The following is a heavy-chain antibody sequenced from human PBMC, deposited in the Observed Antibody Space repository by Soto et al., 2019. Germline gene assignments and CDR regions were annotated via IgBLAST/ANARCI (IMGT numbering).Heavy chain of an antibody. CDR3: ARDIPYSSGWYARVDAFDI. CDR1: GGSISSYY. V-gene: IGHV4-4*07. D-gene: IGHD6-19*01. J-gene: IGHJ3*02. CDR2: IYTSGST. Sequence: QVQLQESGPGLVKPSETLSLTCTVSGGSISSYYWSWIRQPAGKGLEWIGRIYTSGSTNYNPSLKCRVTMSVDTSKNQFSLKLSSVTAADTAVYYCARDIPYSSGWYARVDAFDIWGQGTMVTVSS.